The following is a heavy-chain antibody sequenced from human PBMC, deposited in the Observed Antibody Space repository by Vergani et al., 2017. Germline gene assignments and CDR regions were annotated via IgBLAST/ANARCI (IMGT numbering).Heavy chain of an antibody. D-gene: IGHD2-21*01. CDR3: ARSQGDYWYFDL. J-gene: IGHJ2*01. V-gene: IGHV4-38-2*01. CDR2: IQNRGKT. CDR1: GCSIGSGFY. Sequence: QVRLEESGPGLVKPSETLSLTCSVSGCSIGSGFYWAWMRQSPGEGLQWLTSIQNRGKTYHNPSLKSRVSVSLDTTKNRFSLNLTFVTATDTAVYYCARSQGDYWYFDLWGPGSLVTVSS.